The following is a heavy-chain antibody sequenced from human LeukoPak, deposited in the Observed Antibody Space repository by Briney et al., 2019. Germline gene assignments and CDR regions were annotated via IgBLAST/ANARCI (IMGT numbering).Heavy chain of an antibody. CDR2: IRYDGSNK. CDR1: GFTFSSYG. V-gene: IGHV3-30*02. D-gene: IGHD3-22*01. Sequence: GGSLRLSCAASGFTFSSYGIHWVRQVPGKGLEWVAFIRYDGSNKYYADSVKGRFTISRDNSKNTLSLQMNSLRAEDTAVYYCAKASRSIKVVLITTSYYFDYWGQGTLVTVSS. J-gene: IGHJ4*02. CDR3: AKASRSIKVVLITTSYYFDY.